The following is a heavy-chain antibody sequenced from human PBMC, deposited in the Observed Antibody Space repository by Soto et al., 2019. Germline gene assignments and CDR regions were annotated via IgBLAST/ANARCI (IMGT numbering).Heavy chain of an antibody. Sequence: EVPLLESGGGLVQPGGSLRLSCAASGFTFSSYAMRWVRQAPGKGLEWVSAISGSGGSTYYADSVKGRFTISRDNSKHTVYLQMNSLRGEDTAVYYCARRGSGSYYDYWGQGTLVTVSS. D-gene: IGHD1-26*01. J-gene: IGHJ4*02. CDR3: ARRGSGSYYDY. V-gene: IGHV3-23*01. CDR2: ISGSGGST. CDR1: GFTFSSYA.